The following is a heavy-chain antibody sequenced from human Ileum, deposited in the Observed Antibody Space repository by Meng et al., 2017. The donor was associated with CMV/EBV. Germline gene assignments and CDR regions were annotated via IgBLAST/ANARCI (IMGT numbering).Heavy chain of an antibody. J-gene: IGHJ4*02. Sequence: CEGSGFSFNSAWMSWVRQAPGKGLEWVARIKSKADGETTDYAAAVEGRFIISRDDSKNTLFLQMNSLKSDDTAVYFCTTVFHSPTGYWGQGTLVTVSS. V-gene: IGHV3-15*01. D-gene: IGHD3-22*01. CDR1: GFSFNSAW. CDR2: IKSKADGETT. CDR3: TTVFHSPTGY.